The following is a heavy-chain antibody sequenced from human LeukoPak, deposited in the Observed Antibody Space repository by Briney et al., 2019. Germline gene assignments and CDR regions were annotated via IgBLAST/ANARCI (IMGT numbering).Heavy chain of an antibody. J-gene: IGHJ3*02. CDR1: GYTFTGYY. CDR3: ARSPIFGVVYAFDI. V-gene: IGHV1-2*06. D-gene: IGHD3-3*01. Sequence: ASVKVSXKASGYTFTGYYMHWVRQAPGQGLEWIGRINPNSGGTNYAQKFQSRVTMTRDTSISTAYMELSRLRSDDTAVYYCARSPIFGVVYAFDIWGQGTMVTVSS. CDR2: INPNSGGT.